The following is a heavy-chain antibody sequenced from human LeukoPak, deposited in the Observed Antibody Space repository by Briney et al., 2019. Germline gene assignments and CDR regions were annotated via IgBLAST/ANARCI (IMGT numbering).Heavy chain of an antibody. Sequence: ASVKVSCKVSGYTLTELSMHWVRQAPGKGLEWMGGFDPEDGETIYAQKFQGRVTITADESTSTAYIELSSLRSEDTAVYYCARAGGYCSSTSCYSTDYWGQGTLVTVSS. CDR2: FDPEDGET. V-gene: IGHV1-24*01. J-gene: IGHJ4*02. CDR3: ARAGGYCSSTSCYSTDY. CDR1: GYTLTELS. D-gene: IGHD2-2*02.